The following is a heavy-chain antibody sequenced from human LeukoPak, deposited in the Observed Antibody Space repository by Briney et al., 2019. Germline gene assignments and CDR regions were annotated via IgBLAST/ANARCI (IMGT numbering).Heavy chain of an antibody. CDR2: INPNSGGT. D-gene: IGHD3-10*01. J-gene: IGHJ5*02. Sequence: GASVKVSCKASGYTFTGYYMHWVRQAPGQGLEWMGWINPNSGGTNYAQKFQGRVTMTRDASISTAYMELSRLRSDDTAVYYCARDHSYASGSYSWFDPWGQGTLVTVSS. CDR1: GYTFTGYY. CDR3: ARDHSYASGSYSWFDP. V-gene: IGHV1-2*02.